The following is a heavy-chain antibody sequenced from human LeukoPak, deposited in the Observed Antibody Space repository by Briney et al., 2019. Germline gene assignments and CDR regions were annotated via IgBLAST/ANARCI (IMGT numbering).Heavy chain of an antibody. J-gene: IGHJ4*02. Sequence: ASVKVSCKASGYTFTSYYMRWVRQAPGQGLEWMGIINPSGGSTGSAQKFQGRATMTRDTSTSTVYMELSSMRSEDTAVYYCARSVTTCDYWGQGTLVTVSS. V-gene: IGHV1-46*01. CDR1: GYTFTSYY. CDR2: INPSGGST. CDR3: ARSVTTCDY. D-gene: IGHD4-11*01.